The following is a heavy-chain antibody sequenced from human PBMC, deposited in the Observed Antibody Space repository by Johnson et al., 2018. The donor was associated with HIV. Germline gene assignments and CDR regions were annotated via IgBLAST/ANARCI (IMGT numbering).Heavy chain of an antibody. J-gene: IGHJ3*01. Sequence: QVQLVESGGGVVQPGGSLRLSCAASGFTFSSYGMHWVRQAPGKGLEWVAFIRSDGSNKYYVDSVKGRFTISRDNSKKTLYLQMNSLVAEDTAVYYCAKEGSTVIWGQGTMVTVSS. CDR1: GFTFSSYG. CDR3: AKEGSTVI. D-gene: IGHD4-11*01. CDR2: IRSDGSNK. V-gene: IGHV3-30*02.